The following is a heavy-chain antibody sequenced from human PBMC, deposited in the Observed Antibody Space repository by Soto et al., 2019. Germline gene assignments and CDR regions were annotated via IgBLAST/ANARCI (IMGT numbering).Heavy chain of an antibody. Sequence: QVQLVQSGAEVKEPGDSVRVSCEASGYTFTAYYIHWVRQAPGQGLEWMGWINPKFGDTTYAQDFQGRLTLTRDMSISTVYMDLSRLTSDDTAIYYCARNMDYYYGPGSGNGHVVWGQGTTVNVFS. CDR3: ARNMDYYYGPGSGNGHVV. V-gene: IGHV1-2*02. J-gene: IGHJ6*02. CDR2: INPKFGDT. D-gene: IGHD3-10*01. CDR1: GYTFTAYY.